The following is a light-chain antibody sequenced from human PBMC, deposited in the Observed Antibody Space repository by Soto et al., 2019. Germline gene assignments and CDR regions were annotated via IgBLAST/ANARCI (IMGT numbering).Light chain of an antibody. V-gene: IGKV3-20*01. CDR1: QSISRY. J-gene: IGKJ2*01. CDR3: QQYGTSPQT. Sequence: IVLTQSPGTLSLSPGERTTLSCRASQSISRYLAWYQQKPGQAPRLLIYAASSRASDIPDRFTGSGSGTDFTLTISRLEPEDFAMYFCQQYGTSPQTFGQGTKVDIK. CDR2: AAS.